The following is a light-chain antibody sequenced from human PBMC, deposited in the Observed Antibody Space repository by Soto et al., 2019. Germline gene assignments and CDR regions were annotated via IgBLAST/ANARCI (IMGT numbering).Light chain of an antibody. CDR1: SSKIGSNI. CDR2: STN. Sequence: QSVLTQPPSASGTPGQGVTISCSGSSSKIGSNIVNWYQQLPGTAPKVLIYSTNQRPSGVPDRFSGSKSVTSASLAISGLQSEDEADYYCAAWDDSLNGPVFGGGTKLTVL. V-gene: IGLV1-44*01. J-gene: IGLJ3*02. CDR3: AAWDDSLNGPV.